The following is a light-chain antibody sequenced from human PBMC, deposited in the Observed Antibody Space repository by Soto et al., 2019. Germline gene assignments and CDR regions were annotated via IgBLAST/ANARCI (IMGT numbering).Light chain of an antibody. CDR2: DAN. Sequence: QSALTQPASVSGAPGQSPTISCTGTSSDVGGYNHVSWYQQHPGKAPKLMIYDANNRPSGVSTRFSGSKSGNTASLTISGLQPEDEADYYCSSYTSSSVVFGGGTKLTVL. CDR3: SSYTSSSVV. V-gene: IGLV2-14*01. J-gene: IGLJ2*01. CDR1: SSDVGGYNH.